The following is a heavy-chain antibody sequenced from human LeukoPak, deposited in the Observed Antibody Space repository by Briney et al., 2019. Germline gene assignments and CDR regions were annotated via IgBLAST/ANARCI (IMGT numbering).Heavy chain of an antibody. CDR3: ARVGPRNYRDWFDP. D-gene: IGHD5-24*01. CDR1: GGSISSYY. J-gene: IGHJ5*02. Sequence: SETLSLTCTVSGGSISSYYWSWIRQPPGKGLEWIGYIYYSGSTNYNPSLKSRVTISVDTSKNQFSLKLSSVTAADTAVYYCARVGPRNYRDWFDPWGQGTLVTVSS. V-gene: IGHV4-59*12. CDR2: IYYSGST.